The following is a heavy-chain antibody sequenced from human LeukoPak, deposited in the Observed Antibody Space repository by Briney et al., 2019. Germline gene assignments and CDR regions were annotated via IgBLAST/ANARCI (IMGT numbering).Heavy chain of an antibody. J-gene: IGHJ5*02. CDR3: AKDRVVAANNWFDP. CDR1: GGSISTSNSY. Sequence: ETLSLTCAVSGGSISTSNSYWGWIRRPPGKGLEWVSAISGSGGSTYYADSVKGRFTISRDNSKNTLYLQMNSLRAEDTAVYYCAKDRVVAANNWFDPWGQGTLVTVSS. D-gene: IGHD2-15*01. V-gene: IGHV3-23*01. CDR2: ISGSGGST.